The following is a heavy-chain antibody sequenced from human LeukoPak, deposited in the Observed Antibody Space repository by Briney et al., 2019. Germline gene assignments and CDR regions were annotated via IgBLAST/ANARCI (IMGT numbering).Heavy chain of an antibody. D-gene: IGHD2-15*01. CDR3: AREEEAIVVVVAATEEIIAFDI. Sequence: SETLSLTCTVSGYSISSGYYWGWIRQPPGKGLEWIGSIYHSGSTYYNPSLKSRVTISVDTSKNQFSLKLSSVTAADTAVYYCAREEEAIVVVVAATEEIIAFDIWGQGTMVTVSS. CDR1: GYSISSGYY. J-gene: IGHJ3*02. CDR2: IYHSGST. V-gene: IGHV4-38-2*02.